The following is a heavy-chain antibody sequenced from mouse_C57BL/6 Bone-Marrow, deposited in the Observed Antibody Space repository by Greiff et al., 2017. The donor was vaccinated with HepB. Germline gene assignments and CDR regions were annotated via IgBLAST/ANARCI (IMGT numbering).Heavy chain of an antibody. CDR2: IRSKSNNYAT. J-gene: IGHJ1*03. D-gene: IGHD1-1*01. CDR3: VRHRITAVVEGYFDV. Sequence: EVQLLESGGGLVQPKGSLKLSCAASGFSFNTYSMNWVRQAPGKGVEWVARIRSKSNNYATYYADSVKDRFTISRDDSESMLYLQMNDLRTEDTAMYYCVRHRITAVVEGYFDVWGTGTTVTVSS. CDR1: GFSFNTYS. V-gene: IGHV10-1*01.